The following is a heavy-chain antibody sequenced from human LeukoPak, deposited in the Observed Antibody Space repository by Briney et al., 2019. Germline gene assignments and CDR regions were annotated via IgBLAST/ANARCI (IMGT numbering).Heavy chain of an antibody. Sequence: PRESLTLAWAAAGFTFSSYETKCDRHAPGGGREWVSYISSSGSTIYYADVVKGRFTISRDNAKNSLFLHMYTLRAEDTALYYCARSENGDYDYWGQGTLVTVSS. CDR1: GFTFSSYE. D-gene: IGHD4-17*01. CDR2: ISSSGSTI. V-gene: IGHV3-48*03. CDR3: ARSENGDYDY. J-gene: IGHJ4*02.